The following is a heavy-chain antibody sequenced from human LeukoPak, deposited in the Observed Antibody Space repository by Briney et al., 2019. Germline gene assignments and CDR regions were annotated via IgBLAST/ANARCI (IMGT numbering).Heavy chain of an antibody. Sequence: PSETLSLTCAVSGGSFSNHYWTWIRQPPGKGLEWIGEINHSGSTNYNPSLKSRVTISVDTSKNLISLKMNSLTAADTAVYYCARGGRWLQFNYWGQGTLVTVSS. V-gene: IGHV4-34*01. D-gene: IGHD5-24*01. J-gene: IGHJ4*02. CDR2: INHSGST. CDR1: GGSFSNHY. CDR3: ARGGRWLQFNY.